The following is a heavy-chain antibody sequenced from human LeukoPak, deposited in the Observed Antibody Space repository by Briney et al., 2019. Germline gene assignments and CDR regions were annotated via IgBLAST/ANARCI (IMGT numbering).Heavy chain of an antibody. CDR2: IYDSGST. CDR1: GGSMTMLY. CDR3: AKGGSTNFYYGDV. D-gene: IGHD3-3*01. J-gene: IGHJ6*02. Sequence: SETLSLTCSFSGGSMTMLYWTWIPQPPGKGLEWIGDIYDSGSTRYNTSLESRVTISVDTSKNQFSLKLSSVTAADTAVYYRAKGGSTNFYYGDVWGQGTTVTVSS. V-gene: IGHV4-59*01.